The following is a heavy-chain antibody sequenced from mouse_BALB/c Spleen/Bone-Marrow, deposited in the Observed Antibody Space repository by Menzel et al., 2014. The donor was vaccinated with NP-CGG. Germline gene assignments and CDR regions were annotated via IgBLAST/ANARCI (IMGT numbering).Heavy chain of an antibody. V-gene: IGHV7-3*02. J-gene: IGHJ1*01. CDR2: IRNKANGYTT. CDR3: AREIINDYHWYFDV. Sequence: EVKLVESGGGLVQPGGSLRLSCAPSGFTFTDYYMSWVRQPPGKALEWLGFIRNKANGYTTEYSASVKGRFTISRGNSQSILYLQMNTLRAEDSATYYCAREIINDYHWYFDVWGAGTTVTVSS. D-gene: IGHD2-4*01. CDR1: GFTFTDYY.